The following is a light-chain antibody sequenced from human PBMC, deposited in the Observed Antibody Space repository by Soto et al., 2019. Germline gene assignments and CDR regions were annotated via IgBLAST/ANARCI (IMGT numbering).Light chain of an antibody. Sequence: MTQSPDTLSVSPGESATLSCRSSQSVSSNLAWYQQKPGQAPRLLMFGASTRATNIPARFSGSGSGTEFTLTICSLQSEDFAVYYCQQYFNWPPLTFGGGTKVDIK. CDR3: QQYFNWPPLT. CDR2: GAS. J-gene: IGKJ4*01. V-gene: IGKV3-15*01. CDR1: QSVSSN.